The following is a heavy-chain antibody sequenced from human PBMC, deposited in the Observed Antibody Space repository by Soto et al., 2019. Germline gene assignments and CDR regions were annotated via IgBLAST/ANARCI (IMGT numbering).Heavy chain of an antibody. D-gene: IGHD2-15*01. Sequence: QITLKESGPTLVKPTETLTLTCSFSGFSLSAPGVGVGWVRQPRGQALEFLALIYWDDDQKFRPSLRNRLTISKDTSKNEVVLTMTNMDSVDSGSYYCVHTPNYRLGGLHYWGRGTLLTVSS. CDR2: IYWDDDQ. CDR3: VHTPNYRLGGLHY. CDR1: GFSLSAPGVG. V-gene: IGHV2-5*02. J-gene: IGHJ4*02.